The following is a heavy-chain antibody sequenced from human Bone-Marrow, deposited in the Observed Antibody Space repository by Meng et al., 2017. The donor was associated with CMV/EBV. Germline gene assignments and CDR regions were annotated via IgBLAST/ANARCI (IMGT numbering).Heavy chain of an antibody. V-gene: IGHV3-15*07. CDR3: TTDWFTVTTFGEVNY. J-gene: IGHJ4*02. CDR1: FTCSNAW. CDR2: IKSKTDGGTT. Sequence: FTCSNAWMNWVRQAPGKGLEWVGRIKSKTDGGTTDYAAPVKGRFTISRDDSKNTLYLQMNSLKTEDTAVYYCTTDWFTVTTFGEVNYWGQGTLVTVSS. D-gene: IGHD3-10*02.